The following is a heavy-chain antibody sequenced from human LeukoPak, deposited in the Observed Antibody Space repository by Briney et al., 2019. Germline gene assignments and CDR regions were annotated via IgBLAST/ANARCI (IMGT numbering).Heavy chain of an antibody. Sequence: PGGSLRLSCAASGFTFSSYWMSWVRQAPGKGLEWVANIKQDGSEKYYVDSVKGRFTISRDNAKNSLYLQMNSLRAEDTAVYYCARLLRYGDYPYYFDYWGQGTLVTVSS. CDR3: ARLLRYGDYPYYFDY. V-gene: IGHV3-7*01. D-gene: IGHD4-17*01. J-gene: IGHJ4*02. CDR1: GFTFSSYW. CDR2: IKQDGSEK.